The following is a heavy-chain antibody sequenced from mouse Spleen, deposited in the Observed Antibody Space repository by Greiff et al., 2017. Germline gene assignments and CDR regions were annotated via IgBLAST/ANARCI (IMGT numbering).Heavy chain of an antibody. CDR2: IHPYSGST. J-gene: IGHJ2*01. V-gene: IGHV1-64*01. CDR1: GYTFTSYW. D-gene: IGHD1-1*01. CDR3: ARTYYGNSYDY. Sequence: QVQLKQPGAELVKPGASVKLSCKASGYTFTSYWMHWVQQRPGKGLEWIGMIHPYSGSTNYNEKFKSKATMTVDKSSSTAYMQLSSLTSEDSAVYYCARTYYGNSYDYWGQGTTLTVSS.